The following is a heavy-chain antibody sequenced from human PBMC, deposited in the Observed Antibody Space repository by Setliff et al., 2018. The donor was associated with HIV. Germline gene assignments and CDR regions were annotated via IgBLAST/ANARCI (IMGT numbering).Heavy chain of an antibody. CDR1: GFTFSTYS. J-gene: IGHJ4*02. CDR3: ARDLAY. Sequence: PGGSLRLSCAASGFTFSTYSMTWVRQAPGKGLEWVSSISSGPTYIYYADSLKGRFTISRDNAKNSLYLQMNSLRVEDTAVYYCARDLAYWGQGTLVTVSS. V-gene: IGHV3-21*01. CDR2: ISSGPTYI.